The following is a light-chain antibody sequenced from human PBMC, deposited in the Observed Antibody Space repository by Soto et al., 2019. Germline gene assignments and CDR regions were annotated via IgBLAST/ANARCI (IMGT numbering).Light chain of an antibody. CDR2: EVN. V-gene: IGLV2-8*01. Sequence: QSALTQPPPASGSPGQSVTISCTGTSSDVGGYNYVSWYQQHPGKAPKLMIYEVNKRPSGVPNRFSGSKSGNTASLTVSGLQAEDEGDYYCSAYAGNNNCVFGTGTKVTVL. CDR1: SSDVGGYNY. J-gene: IGLJ1*01. CDR3: SAYAGNNNCV.